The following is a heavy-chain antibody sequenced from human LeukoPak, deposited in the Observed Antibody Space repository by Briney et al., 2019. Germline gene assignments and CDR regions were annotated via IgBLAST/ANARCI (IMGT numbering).Heavy chain of an antibody. V-gene: IGHV3-30*18. CDR2: ISYDGSNK. CDR3: AKDLVVRGVNDY. Sequence: GGSLRLSCAASGFTFSSYGMHWVRQAPGKGLEWVAVISYDGSNKYYADSVKGRFTISRDNSKNTLYLQMNSLRAEDTAVYYCAKDLVVRGVNDYWGQGTLVTVSS. J-gene: IGHJ4*02. CDR1: GFTFSSYG. D-gene: IGHD3-10*01.